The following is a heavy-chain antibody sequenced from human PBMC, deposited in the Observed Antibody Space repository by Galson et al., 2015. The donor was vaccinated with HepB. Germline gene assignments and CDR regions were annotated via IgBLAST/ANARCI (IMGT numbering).Heavy chain of an antibody. Sequence: TLSLTCTVSGDSISSSDSYWTWIRQQPGMGLEWLGYIYYSGNTYYNPSLGSRVTLSLDTSKNQFSLKLTSVTGADTAVYYCARKPAPDPIDIWGQGTMVTVSS. CDR1: GDSISSSDSY. J-gene: IGHJ3*02. CDR2: IYYSGNT. CDR3: ARKPAPDPIDI. V-gene: IGHV4-31*03.